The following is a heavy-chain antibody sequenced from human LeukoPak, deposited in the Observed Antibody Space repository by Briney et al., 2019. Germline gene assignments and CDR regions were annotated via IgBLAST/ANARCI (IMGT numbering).Heavy chain of an antibody. V-gene: IGHV4-39*01. CDR3: ARVPPEYYYDSSGYGNLDY. Sequence: PSETLSLTCTVSGGSISSSSYYWGWIRQPPGKGLEWIGSIYYSGSTYYNPSLKSRVTISVDTSKNQFSLKLSSVTAADTAVYYCARVPPEYYYDSSGYGNLDYWGQGTLVTVSS. CDR1: GGSISSSSYY. J-gene: IGHJ4*02. CDR2: IYYSGST. D-gene: IGHD3-22*01.